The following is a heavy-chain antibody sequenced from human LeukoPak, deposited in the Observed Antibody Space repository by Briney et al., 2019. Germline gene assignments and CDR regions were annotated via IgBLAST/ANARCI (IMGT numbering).Heavy chain of an antibody. CDR3: ATETVLRYFDWLFDAFDI. J-gene: IGHJ3*02. Sequence: SETLSLTCAVYGGSFSGYYWRWIRQPPGKGLEWIGDVNHSGSTYYNPSLKSRVTISVDTSKNQFSLKLSSVTAADMAVYYCATETVLRYFDWLFDAFDIWGQGTMVTVSS. CDR2: VNHSGST. D-gene: IGHD3-9*01. V-gene: IGHV4-34*01. CDR1: GGSFSGYY.